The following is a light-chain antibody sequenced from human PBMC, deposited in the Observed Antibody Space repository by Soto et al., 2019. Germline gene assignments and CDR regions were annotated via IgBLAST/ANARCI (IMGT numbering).Light chain of an antibody. CDR3: QHYNYWPPKT. Sequence: DIVLTQSPGTLSLSPGERATLSCRASQSVSSDYLAWYQHKPGQAPRLLIYGAYTRATGIPARLSGSGSGTDFTLTISSLQSEDFAVYYCQHYNYWPPKTFGQGTKVDI. CDR2: GAY. J-gene: IGKJ1*01. CDR1: QSVSSD. V-gene: IGKV3-15*01.